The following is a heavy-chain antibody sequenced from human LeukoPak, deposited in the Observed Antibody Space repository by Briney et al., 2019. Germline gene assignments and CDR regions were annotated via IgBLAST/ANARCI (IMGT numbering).Heavy chain of an antibody. CDR2: IRSKVNSYAT. CDR1: GFTFSGSD. CDR3: TRGLGAVAEVNY. D-gene: IGHD6-19*01. Sequence: GGSLRLSCAASGFTFSGSDIHWVRQASGKGLEWVGRIRSKVNSYATAYAASVKGRFTISRDDSKNTAYLQMNSLKTEDTAVYYCTRGLGAVAEVNYWGQGTLVTVSS. J-gene: IGHJ4*02. V-gene: IGHV3-73*01.